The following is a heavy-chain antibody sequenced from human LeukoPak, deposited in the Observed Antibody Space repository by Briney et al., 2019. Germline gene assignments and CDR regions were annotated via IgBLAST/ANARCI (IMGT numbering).Heavy chain of an antibody. J-gene: IGHJ5*02. CDR2: IYYSGST. CDR1: GDSISSSSHY. V-gene: IGHV4-39*07. CDR3: AREVDAAAAYNWFDP. D-gene: IGHD2-2*01. Sequence: PSETLSLTCTVSGDSISSSSHYWGWIRQPPGKGLEWIGNIYYSGSTYYNPSLKSRVTISVDTSKNHFSLKLTSVTAADTAVYYCAREVDAAAAYNWFDPWGQGTLITVSS.